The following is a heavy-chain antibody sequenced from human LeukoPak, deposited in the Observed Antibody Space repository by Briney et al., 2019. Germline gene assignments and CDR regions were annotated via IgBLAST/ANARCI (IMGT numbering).Heavy chain of an antibody. Sequence: PGGSLRLSCAASGFTFSSYAMSWVRQAPGKGLEWVSAISGSGGSTYYADSVKGRFTISRDNSKNTLYLKMNSLRAEDTAVYYCAKGHGWEASYYYYYMDVWGIGTTVTISS. V-gene: IGHV3-23*01. CDR2: ISGSGGST. CDR1: GFTFSSYA. D-gene: IGHD1-26*01. CDR3: AKGHGWEASYYYYYMDV. J-gene: IGHJ6*03.